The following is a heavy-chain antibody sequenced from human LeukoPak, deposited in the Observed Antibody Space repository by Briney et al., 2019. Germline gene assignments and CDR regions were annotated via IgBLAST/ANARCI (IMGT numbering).Heavy chain of an antibody. J-gene: IGHJ4*02. CDR1: GGSISSSSYY. CDR3: ANGGVADTSNHD. D-gene: IGHD2-15*01. CDR2: ISGGSAST. Sequence: ETLSLTCTVSGGSISSSSYYWGWIRQAPGKGLEWVSSISGGSASTFYADSVEGRFTISRDNSKNTLYLQMNSLRAEDTAVYYCANGGVADTSNHDWGQGTLVSVSS. V-gene: IGHV3-23*01.